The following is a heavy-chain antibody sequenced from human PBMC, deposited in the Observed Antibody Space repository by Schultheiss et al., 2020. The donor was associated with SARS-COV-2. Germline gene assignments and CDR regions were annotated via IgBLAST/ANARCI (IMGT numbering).Heavy chain of an antibody. CDR2: ISAYNGNT. J-gene: IGHJ3*02. CDR1: GYSFTTYG. Sequence: ASVKVSCKTSGYSFTTYGISWVRQAPGQGLEWMGWISAYNGNTNYAQKLQGRVTMTTDTSTSTAYMELRSLRSDDTAVYYCAREQIKYDSSGSPYDAFDIWGQGTMVTVSS. D-gene: IGHD3-22*01. CDR3: AREQIKYDSSGSPYDAFDI. V-gene: IGHV1-18*01.